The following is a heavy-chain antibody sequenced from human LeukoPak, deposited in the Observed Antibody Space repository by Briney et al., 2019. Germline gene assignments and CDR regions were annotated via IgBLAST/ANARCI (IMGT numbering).Heavy chain of an antibody. D-gene: IGHD2-2*01. V-gene: IGHV3-7*01. J-gene: IGHJ4*02. CDR1: GFTFSSYW. Sequence: PGGSLRLSCAASGFTFSSYWMSWVRQAPGKGLEWVANIKQDGSEKYYVDSVKGRFTISRDNAKNSLYLQMNSLRAEDTAVYYCARVRGGYCSSTSCSHGMDYWVQGTLVTVSS. CDR3: ARVRGGYCSSTSCSHGMDY. CDR2: IKQDGSEK.